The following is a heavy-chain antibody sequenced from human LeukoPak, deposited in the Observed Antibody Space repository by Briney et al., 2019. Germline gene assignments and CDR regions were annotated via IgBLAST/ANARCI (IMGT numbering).Heavy chain of an antibody. CDR1: GYTFTSYG. Sequence: ASVKVSCKASGYTFTSYGISWVRQAPGQGLEWMGWISAYNGNTNYAQKLQGRVTMTTDTSTSTAYMELRSLRSDDTAVYYCARADYYDSSGKNLGYWGQGTLVIVSS. J-gene: IGHJ4*02. V-gene: IGHV1-18*01. CDR3: ARADYYDSSGKNLGY. D-gene: IGHD3-22*01. CDR2: ISAYNGNT.